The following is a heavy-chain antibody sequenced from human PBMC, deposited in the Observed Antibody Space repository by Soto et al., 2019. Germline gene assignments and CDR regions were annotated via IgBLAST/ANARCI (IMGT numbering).Heavy chain of an antibody. CDR3: EYRTMTPYYGMDV. V-gene: IGHV1-69*13. J-gene: IGHJ6*02. CDR1: GGTFSSYA. Sequence: SVKVSCKASGGTFSSYAISWVRQAPGQGLEWMGGIIPIFGTANYAQKFQGRVTITADESTSTAYMELSSLRSEDTAVYYCEYRTMTPYYGMDVWGQGTTVTVSS. D-gene: IGHD3-22*01. CDR2: IIPIFGTA.